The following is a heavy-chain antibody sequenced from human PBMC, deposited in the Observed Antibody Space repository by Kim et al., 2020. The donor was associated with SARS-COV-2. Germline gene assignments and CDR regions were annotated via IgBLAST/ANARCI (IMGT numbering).Heavy chain of an antibody. D-gene: IGHD5-18*01. CDR1: GFSFRSYW. V-gene: IGHV3-74*01. CDR3: ASGRGYSYGRVGDY. Sequence: GGSLRLSCAASGFSFRSYWMHWVRQAAGKGLVWVSGINSDGTSSIYADSVKGRFTISRDNARNTLYLQMNSLRAEDTAVYYCASGRGYSYGRVGDYWGQGTLVTVSS. J-gene: IGHJ4*02. CDR2: INSDGTSS.